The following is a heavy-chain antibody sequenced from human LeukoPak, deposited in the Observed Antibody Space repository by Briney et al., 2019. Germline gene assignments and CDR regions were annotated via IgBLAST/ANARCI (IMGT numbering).Heavy chain of an antibody. V-gene: IGHV1-18*01. J-gene: IGHJ3*02. CDR2: ISVYNGNT. CDR1: GYTFTSYG. D-gene: IGHD3-16*01. Sequence: ASVKVSCKASGYTFTSYGISWVRQAPGQGLEWMGWISVYNGNTNYAQKLQGRVTMTTDTSTSTVYMEVRSLRSEDTAVYYCAADEGEFDDAFDIWGQGTMVTVSS. CDR3: AADEGEFDDAFDI.